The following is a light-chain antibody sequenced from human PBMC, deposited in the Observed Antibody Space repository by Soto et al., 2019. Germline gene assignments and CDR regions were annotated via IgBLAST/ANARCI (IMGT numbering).Light chain of an antibody. CDR3: QQYGRSPLT. J-gene: IGKJ4*01. V-gene: IGKV3-20*01. CDR2: GAS. CDR1: QSVVTNY. Sequence: ENILRQSPGTLSLSPGERATLSCRASQSVVTNYLAWYQQKPGQAPRLLIYGASTRATGIPDRFGGSGSGTVFTLTISRLEPEDFAVYYCQQYGRSPLTFGGGTKVDI.